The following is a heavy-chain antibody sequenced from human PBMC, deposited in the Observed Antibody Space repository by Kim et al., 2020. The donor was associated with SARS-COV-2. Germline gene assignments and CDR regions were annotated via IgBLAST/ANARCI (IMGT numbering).Heavy chain of an antibody. CDR2: ISYDGSNK. CDR3: ARDGSGSYFGPFDY. D-gene: IGHD1-26*01. V-gene: IGHV3-30*04. Sequence: GGSLRLSCAASGFTFSSYAMHWVRQAPGKGLEWVAVISYDGSNKYYADYVKGRFTISRDNSKNTLYLQMNSLRAEDTAVYYCARDGSGSYFGPFDYWGQGTLVTVSS. CDR1: GFTFSSYA. J-gene: IGHJ4*02.